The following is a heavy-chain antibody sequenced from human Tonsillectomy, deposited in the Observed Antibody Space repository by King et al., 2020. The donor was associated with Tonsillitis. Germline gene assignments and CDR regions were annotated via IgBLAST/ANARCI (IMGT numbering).Heavy chain of an antibody. CDR2: IKQDGSEK. Sequence: VQLVESGGGLVQPGGSLRLSCAASRFTFSSFWMSWVRQAPGKGLEWVANIKQDGSEKFYVAFVKGRFPISRDNAKNSLYLQMNSLRAEDTAVYYCARSRWLQLSPYYYYYMDVWGKGTTVTVSS. J-gene: IGHJ6*03. CDR1: RFTFSSFW. D-gene: IGHD5-24*01. CDR3: ARSRWLQLSPYYYYYMDV. V-gene: IGHV3-7*02.